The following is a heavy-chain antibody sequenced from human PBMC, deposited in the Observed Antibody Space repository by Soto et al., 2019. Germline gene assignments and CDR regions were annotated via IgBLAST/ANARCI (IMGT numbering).Heavy chain of an antibody. CDR2: INQNGGEK. V-gene: IGHV3-7*04. Sequence: EVPLVESGGGLVQPGGSLRLSCAASGFTFSSYWMIWVRQAPGKGLEWVADINQNGGEKHYLDSVEGRFTISRDNAKNSLYLQTNSLRDEDTAVYYCARAAYQPLPSSWGQGTLVTVSS. CDR1: GFTFSSYW. D-gene: IGHD2-2*01. J-gene: IGHJ4*02. CDR3: ARAAYQPLPSS.